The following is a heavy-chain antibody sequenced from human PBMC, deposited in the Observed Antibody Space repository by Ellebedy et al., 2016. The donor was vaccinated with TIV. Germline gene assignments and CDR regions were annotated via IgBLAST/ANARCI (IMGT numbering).Heavy chain of an antibody. CDR3: ARQFPGDQVYAFDI. CDR2: IYYSGST. V-gene: IGHV4-59*08. Sequence: SETLSLXCTVSGGSISSYYWSWIRQPPGKGLEWIGYIYYSGSTNYNPSLKSRVTISVDTSKNQFSLKLSSVIAADTAVYYCARQFPGDQVYAFDIWGQGTMVTVSS. D-gene: IGHD7-27*01. CDR1: GGSISSYY. J-gene: IGHJ3*02.